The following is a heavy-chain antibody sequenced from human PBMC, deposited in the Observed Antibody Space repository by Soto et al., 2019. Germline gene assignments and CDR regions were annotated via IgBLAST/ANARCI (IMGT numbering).Heavy chain of an antibody. Sequence: ASVKVSCKTSGYSFTTHGISWVRQAPGQGLEWMGWISSYNGKTNYAQKHQGRLTMTTDTSTSTVYMELRSLTSDDTAVYYCARDTPHRRDSSEIDPWGQGTLVTVSS. CDR2: ISSYNGKT. V-gene: IGHV1-18*01. CDR3: ARDTPHRRDSSEIDP. D-gene: IGHD3-22*01. CDR1: GYSFTTHG. J-gene: IGHJ5*02.